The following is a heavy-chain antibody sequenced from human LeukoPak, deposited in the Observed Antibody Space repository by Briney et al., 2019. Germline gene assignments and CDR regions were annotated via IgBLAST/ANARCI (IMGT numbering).Heavy chain of an antibody. Sequence: GGSLRLSCTASGFTFGDYAMSWVRQAPGKGLEWVGFIRSKAYGGTTEYAASVKGRFTISRGDSKSIAYLQMNSLKTEDTAVYYCTRDQSYGDWNDYWGQGTLVTVSS. CDR2: IRSKAYGGTT. J-gene: IGHJ4*02. D-gene: IGHD4-17*01. V-gene: IGHV3-49*04. CDR3: TRDQSYGDWNDY. CDR1: GFTFGDYA.